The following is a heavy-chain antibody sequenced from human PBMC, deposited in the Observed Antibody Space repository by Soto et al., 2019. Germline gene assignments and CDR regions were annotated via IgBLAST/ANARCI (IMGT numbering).Heavy chain of an antibody. Sequence: QVQLQESGPGLVKPSQTLSLTCTVSGGSISSGDYYWSWIRQPPGKRLEWIGYISYSGSTYYNPSLKSRLTISVDTSKNQFSLKLTSVTAADTAVYYCVTLFGAAAPFDYWGQGTLVTVSS. D-gene: IGHD6-13*01. CDR1: GGSISSGDYY. J-gene: IGHJ4*02. CDR3: VTLFGAAAPFDY. CDR2: ISYSGST. V-gene: IGHV4-30-4*01.